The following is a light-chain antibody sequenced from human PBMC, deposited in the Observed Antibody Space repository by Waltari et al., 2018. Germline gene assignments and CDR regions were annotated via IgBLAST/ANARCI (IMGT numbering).Light chain of an antibody. J-gene: IGKJ1*01. V-gene: IGKV3-20*01. CDR3: QQYAGSPRT. Sequence: DILLTQSPGTLSLSPGERVTLFCKARESVGSNQLAWYQQKPGQAPRLLVYGASTRATGIPDRFSGGGSGTDFTLIISRLEPEDSAVYYCQQYAGSPRTFGQGTKVEIK. CDR1: ESVGSNQ. CDR2: GAS.